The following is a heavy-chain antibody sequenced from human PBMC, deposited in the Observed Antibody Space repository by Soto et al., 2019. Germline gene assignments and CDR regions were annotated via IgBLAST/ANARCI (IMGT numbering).Heavy chain of an antibody. Sequence: SETLSLTCTVSGGSISSYYWSWIRQPPGKGLEWIGYIYYSGSTDYNPSLKSRVTISVDTSKNQFSLKLSSVTAADTAVYYCARQRWDYGDYVGWFDPWGQGTLVTVSS. V-gene: IGHV4-59*08. CDR1: GGSISSYY. CDR3: ARQRWDYGDYVGWFDP. D-gene: IGHD4-17*01. J-gene: IGHJ5*02. CDR2: IYYSGST.